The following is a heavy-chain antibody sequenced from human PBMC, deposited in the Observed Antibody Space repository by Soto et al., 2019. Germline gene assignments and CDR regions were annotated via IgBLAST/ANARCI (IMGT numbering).Heavy chain of an antibody. CDR3: ARVCGIAAHSRLGWFDP. CDR1: GGSISSGGYY. V-gene: IGHV4-31*03. CDR2: IYYSGST. Sequence: PSETLSLTCTVSGGSISSGGYYWSWIRQHPGKGLEWIGYIYYSGSTYYNPSLKSRVTISVDTSKNQFSLKLSSVTAADTAVYYCARVCGIAAHSRLGWFDPWGQGTLVTVSS. D-gene: IGHD6-13*01. J-gene: IGHJ5*02.